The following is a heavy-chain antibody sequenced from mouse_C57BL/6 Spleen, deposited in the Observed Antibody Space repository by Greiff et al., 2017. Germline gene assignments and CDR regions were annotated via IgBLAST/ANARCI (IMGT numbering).Heavy chain of an antibody. CDR1: GYTFTDYN. D-gene: IGHD4-1*01. J-gene: IGHJ2*01. V-gene: IGHV1-22*01. Sequence: EVQLHQSGPELVKPGASVKMSCKASGYTFTDYNMHWVKQSHGKSLEWIGYINPNNGGTSYNQKFNGKATLTVNKSSSAAYMELRGLTSEDSAVYYCARSNWDYFDYWGQGTTLTVSS. CDR3: ARSNWDYFDY. CDR2: INPNNGGT.